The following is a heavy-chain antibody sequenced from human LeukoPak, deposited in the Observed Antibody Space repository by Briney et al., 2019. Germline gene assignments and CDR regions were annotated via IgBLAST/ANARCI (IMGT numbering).Heavy chain of an antibody. D-gene: IGHD6-19*01. CDR3: AKGPSIAVAGLRGAFDI. V-gene: IGHV3-23*01. Sequence: PGGSLRLSCAASGFTFSSYAMSWVRQAPGKGLEWVSAISGSGGSTYYADSVKGRSTISRDNSKNTLYLQMNSLRAEDTAVYYCAKGPSIAVAGLRGAFDIWGQGTMVTVSS. CDR1: GFTFSSYA. CDR2: ISGSGGST. J-gene: IGHJ3*02.